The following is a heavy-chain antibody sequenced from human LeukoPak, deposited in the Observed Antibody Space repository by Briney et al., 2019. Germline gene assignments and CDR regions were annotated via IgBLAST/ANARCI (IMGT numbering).Heavy chain of an antibody. CDR1: GGSTSSSDYY. D-gene: IGHD7-27*01. CDR3: ARGSNWGDY. CDR2: IRYSGNT. V-gene: IGHV4-39*07. Sequence: SETLSLTCTVSGGSTSSSDYYWGWIRQPPDEGLEWIASIRYSGNTYHNPSLKGRVTMSVDTSKNQFSLKLSSVTAADTAVYYCARGSNWGDYWGQGTLVTVSS. J-gene: IGHJ4*02.